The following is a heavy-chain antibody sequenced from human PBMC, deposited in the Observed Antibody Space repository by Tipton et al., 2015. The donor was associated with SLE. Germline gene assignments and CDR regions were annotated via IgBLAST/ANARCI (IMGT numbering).Heavy chain of an antibody. V-gene: IGHV4-59*01. D-gene: IGHD2-15*01. Sequence: TLSLTCTVSGGSISSYYWSWIRQPPGKGLEWIGYIYYSGSTNYNPSLQSRVTISVDTSKNQFSLKLSSVTAADTAVYYCARASCSGGSCYSAAFDIWGQGTMVTVSS. CDR1: GGSISSYY. CDR3: ARASCSGGSCYSAAFDI. CDR2: IYYSGST. J-gene: IGHJ3*02.